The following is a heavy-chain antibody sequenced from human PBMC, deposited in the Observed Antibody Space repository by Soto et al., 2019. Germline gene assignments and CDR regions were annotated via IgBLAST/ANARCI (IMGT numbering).Heavy chain of an antibody. CDR3: ARDRLFDY. D-gene: IGHD3-16*01. J-gene: IGHJ4*02. CDR2: ISYDGSNK. V-gene: IGHV3-30-3*01. Sequence: ILSCAASGFTFSSYAMHWVRQAPGKGLEWVAVISYDGSNKYYADSVKGRFTISRDNSKNTLYLQMNSLRAEDTAVYYCARDRLFDYWGQGTLVTVSS. CDR1: GFTFSSYA.